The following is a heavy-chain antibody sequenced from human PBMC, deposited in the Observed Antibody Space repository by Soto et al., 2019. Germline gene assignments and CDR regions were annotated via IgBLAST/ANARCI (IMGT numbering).Heavy chain of an antibody. D-gene: IGHD2-15*01. CDR3: ARDRYCSGGSCSGDNWFDP. V-gene: IGHV4-4*02. J-gene: IGHJ5*02. Sequence: PSETLSLTCAVSGGSISSSNWWSWVRQPPGKGLEWIGEIYHSGSTNYNPSLKSRVTISVDKSKNQFSLKLSSVTAADTAVYYCARDRYCSGGSCSGDNWFDPWGQGTLVTVS. CDR2: IYHSGST. CDR1: GGSISSSNW.